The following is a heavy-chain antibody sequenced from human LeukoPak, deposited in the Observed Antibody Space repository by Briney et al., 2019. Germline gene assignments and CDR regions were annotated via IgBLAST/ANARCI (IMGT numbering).Heavy chain of an antibody. CDR3: ARGHGITMIVVANRSAFDI. Sequence: SETLSLTCTVSGGSISSSSYYWGWIRQPPGKGLEWIGSIYYSGSTYYNPSLKSRVTISVDTSKNQFSLKLSSVTAADTAVYYCARGHGITMIVVANRSAFDIWGQGTMVTVSS. D-gene: IGHD3-22*01. CDR2: IYYSGST. J-gene: IGHJ3*02. CDR1: GGSISSSSYY. V-gene: IGHV4-39*01.